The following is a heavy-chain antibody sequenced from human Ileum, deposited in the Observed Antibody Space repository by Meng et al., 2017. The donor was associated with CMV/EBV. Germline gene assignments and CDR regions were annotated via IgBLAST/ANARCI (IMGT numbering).Heavy chain of an antibody. CDR3: ARDGLSGRYFDY. V-gene: IGHV7-4-1*02. CDR1: AGIFHRDG. D-gene: IGHD1-26*01. CDR2: INTNTGNP. Sequence: QVQLVQFGAEVKKPGSSVKVSCKTSAGIFHRDGMRWVRQAPGQGPEWMGWINTNTGNPTYAQGFTGRFVFSLDTSVSTTYLQISSLKAEDTAVYYCARDGLSGRYFDYWGQGTLVTVSS. J-gene: IGHJ4*02.